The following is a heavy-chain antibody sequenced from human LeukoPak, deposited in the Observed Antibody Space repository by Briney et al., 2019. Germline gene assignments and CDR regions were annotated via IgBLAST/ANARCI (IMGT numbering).Heavy chain of an antibody. CDR2: IKEDGSDI. V-gene: IGHV3-7*05. CDR3: ARESAGDYVAAYFQP. D-gene: IGHD4-17*01. CDR1: GFTFSSYA. J-gene: IGHJ1*01. Sequence: GGSLRLSCAASGFTFSSYAMSWVRQAPGRGLEGVADIKEDGSDIYYADSVRGRFTISRDKAETSLYLQINSLRAEATAVYYCARESAGDYVAAYFQPWGQGTLVTVSS.